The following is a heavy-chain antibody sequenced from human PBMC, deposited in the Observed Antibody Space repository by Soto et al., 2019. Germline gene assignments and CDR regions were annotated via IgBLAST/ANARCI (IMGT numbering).Heavy chain of an antibody. Sequence: PGGSLRLSCAASGFTFSSYSMNWVRQAPWKGLEWVSSISSSSSYIYYADSVKGRFTISRDNAKNSLYLQMNSLRAEDTAVYYCARDSGPDYYGMDVWGQGTTVTVSS. D-gene: IGHD6-25*01. V-gene: IGHV3-21*01. CDR2: ISSSSSYI. CDR1: GFTFSSYS. CDR3: ARDSGPDYYGMDV. J-gene: IGHJ6*02.